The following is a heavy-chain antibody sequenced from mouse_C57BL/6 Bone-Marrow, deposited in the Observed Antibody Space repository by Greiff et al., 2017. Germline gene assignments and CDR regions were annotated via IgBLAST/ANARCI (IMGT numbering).Heavy chain of an antibody. CDR1: GFNIKDYY. CDR3: RWLLYAMDY. CDR2: IDPEDGDT. D-gene: IGHD2-3*01. J-gene: IGHJ4*01. V-gene: IGHV14-1*01. Sequence: EVQLQQSGAELVRPGASVKLSCTASGFNIKDYYMHWVKQRPEQGLEWIGRIDPEDGDTEYAPKFQGKATMTADTSSNTASLQLSRLTSEDTAVYYCRWLLYAMDYWGQGTSVTVSS.